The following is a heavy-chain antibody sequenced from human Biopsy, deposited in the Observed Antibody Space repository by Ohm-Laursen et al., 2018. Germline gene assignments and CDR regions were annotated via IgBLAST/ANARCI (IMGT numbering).Heavy chain of an antibody. CDR3: ARDRGYYSDRTVPGYFDL. J-gene: IGHJ2*01. CDR1: GATFSDYY. CDR2: INQSGET. V-gene: IGHV4-34*01. D-gene: IGHD3-22*01. Sequence: GTLSLTCTVSGATFSDYYWSWIRQPPGKGLEWIGQINQSGETKYNPSLQSRVTISAEVSKNQFSLKLRSLTAADTAVYYCARDRGYYSDRTVPGYFDLWGRGTLVTVSS.